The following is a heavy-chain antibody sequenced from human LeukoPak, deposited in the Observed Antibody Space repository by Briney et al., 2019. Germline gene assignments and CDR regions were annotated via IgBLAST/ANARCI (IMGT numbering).Heavy chain of an antibody. V-gene: IGHV4-39*07. CDR2: IYNSGST. Sequence: PSETLSLTCSVSNGSISSSCYFWGWIRQPPGKGLEWIGSIYNSGSTYYNPSLKSRVTISVDTSKNQFSLKLRSVTAADTAMYYCARAYSSSWYYNWFDPWGQGTLVTVSS. J-gene: IGHJ5*02. CDR1: NGSISSSCYF. CDR3: ARAYSSSWYYNWFDP. D-gene: IGHD6-13*01.